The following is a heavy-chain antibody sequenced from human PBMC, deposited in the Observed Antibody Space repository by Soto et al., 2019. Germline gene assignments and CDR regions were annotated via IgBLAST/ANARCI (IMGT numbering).Heavy chain of an antibody. CDR1: GFTLSSYA. V-gene: IGHV3-23*01. Sequence: GGSLRLSCAASGFTLSSYAMSWVRQAPGKGLEWVSAISGRGGSTYYADSAKGRFTISRDNSKNTLYLQMNSLRAEDTAVYYCASFDCISTSCSYYGMDVWGQGTTVTVSS. J-gene: IGHJ6*02. CDR2: ISGRGGST. D-gene: IGHD2-2*01. CDR3: ASFDCISTSCSYYGMDV.